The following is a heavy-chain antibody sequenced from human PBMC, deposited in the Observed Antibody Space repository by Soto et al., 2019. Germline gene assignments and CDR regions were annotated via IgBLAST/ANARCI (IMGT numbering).Heavy chain of an antibody. CDR3: ARDKITGLFDY. CDR2: INHSGST. CDR1: GGSFSGYY. Sequence: SETLSLTCAVYGGSFSGYYWTWIRHPPGTGLECTGEINHSGSTNYNQSIKSRVNISVDTSKNQFSLKLTSVTAEDTAVYYCARDKITGLFDYWGQGTLVTVSS. J-gene: IGHJ4*02. V-gene: IGHV4-34*01. D-gene: IGHD2-8*02.